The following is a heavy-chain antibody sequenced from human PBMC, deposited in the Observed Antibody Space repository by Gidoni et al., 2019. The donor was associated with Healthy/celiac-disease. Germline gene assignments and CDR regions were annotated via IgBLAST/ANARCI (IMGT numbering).Heavy chain of an antibody. D-gene: IGHD4-4*01. Sequence: QVQLQQWGAGLLQPSETLSLTCAAYGGSFSGYYWSGIRQPPGKGLEWIGEINHSGSTNYNPSLKSRVTISVDTSKNQFSLKLSSVTAADTAVYYCARAGMGYSNIDYWGQGTLVTVSS. CDR3: ARAGMGYSNIDY. J-gene: IGHJ4*02. CDR1: GGSFSGYY. CDR2: INHSGST. V-gene: IGHV4-34*01.